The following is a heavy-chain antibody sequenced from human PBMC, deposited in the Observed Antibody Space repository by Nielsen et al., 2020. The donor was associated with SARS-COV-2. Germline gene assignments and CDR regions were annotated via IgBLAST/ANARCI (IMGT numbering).Heavy chain of an antibody. D-gene: IGHD5/OR15-5a*01. V-gene: IGHV3-48*02. CDR2: IRMSDGAT. CDR1: GFALSAYG. CDR3: AKELEVCCHYMDV. Sequence: GGSLRLSCTASGFALSAYGMDWVRQVPGRGLEWLAHIRMSDGATQYADSVRSRFTISRDNAKNSLYLQMNSLRDEDTAVYFCAKELEVCCHYMDVWGKGTTVTVSS. J-gene: IGHJ6*03.